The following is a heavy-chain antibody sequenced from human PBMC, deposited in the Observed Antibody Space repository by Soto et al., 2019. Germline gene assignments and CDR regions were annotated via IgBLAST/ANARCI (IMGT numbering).Heavy chain of an antibody. Sequence: GGSLRLSCAASGFSFSRYWMHWFRQAPGKGLVWVSRINSDGTTINYADSVKGRFAISRDNAKNTLYLEMNSLRVEDTAVYYCAGDPLPEYWGQGTLVTVSS. D-gene: IGHD2-2*01. CDR1: GFSFSRYW. V-gene: IGHV3-74*01. CDR3: AGDPLPEY. J-gene: IGHJ4*02. CDR2: INSDGTTI.